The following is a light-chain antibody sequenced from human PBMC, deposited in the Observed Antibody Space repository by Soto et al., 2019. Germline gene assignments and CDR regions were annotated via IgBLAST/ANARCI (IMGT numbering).Light chain of an antibody. CDR2: GHN. Sequence: QSVLTQPPSVSGAPGQMVTISCTGSFSNIGAGYEVHWYQQLPGTAPKLLISGHNNRPSGVPDRFFGSKSGTSASLTITGLQAEDEADYFCQSYYNSLSGSGVFGGGTKLTVL. CDR3: QSYYNSLSGSGV. CDR1: FSNIGAGYE. V-gene: IGLV1-40*01. J-gene: IGLJ3*02.